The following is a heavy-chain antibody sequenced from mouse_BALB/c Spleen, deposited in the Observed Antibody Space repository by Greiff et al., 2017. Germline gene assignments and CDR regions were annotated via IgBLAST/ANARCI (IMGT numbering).Heavy chain of an antibody. CDR2: IYPSDSYT. V-gene: IGHV1-69*02. Sequence: VQLQQPGAELVRPGASVKLSCKASGYTFTSYWINWVKQRPGQGLEWIGNIYPSDSYTNYNQKFKDKATLTVDKSSSTAYMQLSSPTSEDSAVYYCTRSGFYGYDDYAMDYWGQGTSVTVSS. CDR3: TRSGFYGYDDYAMDY. D-gene: IGHD2-2*01. CDR1: GYTFTSYW. J-gene: IGHJ4*01.